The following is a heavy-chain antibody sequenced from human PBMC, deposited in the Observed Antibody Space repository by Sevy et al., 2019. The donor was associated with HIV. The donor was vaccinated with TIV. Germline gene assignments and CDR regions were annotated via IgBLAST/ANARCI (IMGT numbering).Heavy chain of an antibody. CDR3: ARVYYYDYSGPGF. J-gene: IGHJ4*02. V-gene: IGHV1-46*01. Sequence: ASVKVSCTASGYTFSNYYIHWVRQAPGQGLEWMGVINPSGGITSYAQKFQGRVTITSDTSTSTVYMELSSLRSEDTALYYCARVYYYDYSGPGFWGQGTLVTVSS. CDR1: GYTFSNYY. D-gene: IGHD3-22*01. CDR2: INPSGGIT.